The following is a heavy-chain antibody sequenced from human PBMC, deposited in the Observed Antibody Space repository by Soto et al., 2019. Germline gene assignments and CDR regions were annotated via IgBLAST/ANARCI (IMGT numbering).Heavy chain of an antibody. CDR1: GFTFSDYY. V-gene: IGHV3-11*01. J-gene: IGHJ4*02. D-gene: IGHD2-2*01. Sequence: PGGSLRLSCAASGFTFSDYYMSWIRQAPGKGLEWVSYISSSGSTIYYADSVKGRFTISRDNAKNSLYLQMNSLRAEDTAVYYCARLYCSSTSCSYHYFDYWGQGTLVTVSS. CDR3: ARLYCSSTSCSYHYFDY. CDR2: ISSSGSTI.